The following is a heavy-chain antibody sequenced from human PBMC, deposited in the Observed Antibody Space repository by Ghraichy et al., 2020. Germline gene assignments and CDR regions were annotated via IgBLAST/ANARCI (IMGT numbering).Heavy chain of an antibody. CDR1: GFTFSSYA. CDR3: AKCTVGWRLYYFDY. D-gene: IGHD1-26*01. Sequence: GGSLRLSCAASGFTFSSYAMSWVRQAPGKGLEWVSGLSNSGGSTSYADSVKGRFTISRDNSKNTLYLQMDSLRGEDTAIYYFAKCTVGWRLYYFDYWGQGTLVTVSS. CDR2: LSNSGGST. J-gene: IGHJ4*02. V-gene: IGHV3-23*01.